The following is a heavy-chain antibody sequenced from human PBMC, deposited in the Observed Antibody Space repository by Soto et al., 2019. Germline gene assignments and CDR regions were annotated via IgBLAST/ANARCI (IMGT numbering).Heavy chain of an antibody. Sequence: SETLSLTCTVSGGSISSYYWSWIRQPPGKGLEWIGYIYYSGSTNYNPSLKSRVTISVDTSKNQFSLKLSSVTAADAAVYYCMLGSGWKDFDYWGQGTLVTVSS. CDR1: GGSISSYY. D-gene: IGHD3-22*01. CDR3: MLGSGWKDFDY. J-gene: IGHJ4*02. CDR2: IYYSGST. V-gene: IGHV4-59*08.